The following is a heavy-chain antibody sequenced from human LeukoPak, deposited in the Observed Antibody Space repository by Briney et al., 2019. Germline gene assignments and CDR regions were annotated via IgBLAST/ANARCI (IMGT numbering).Heavy chain of an antibody. D-gene: IGHD3-9*01. CDR2: IYYSGCT. CDR1: GGSISSYY. Sequence: PSETLSLTCTVSGGSISSYYWSWIRQPPGKGLEWIGYIYYSGCTNYNPSLKSRVTISVDTSKNQFSLKLSSVTAADTAVYYCARGLRYFDWLSHNWFDPWGQGTLVTVSS. J-gene: IGHJ5*02. CDR3: ARGLRYFDWLSHNWFDP. V-gene: IGHV4-59*08.